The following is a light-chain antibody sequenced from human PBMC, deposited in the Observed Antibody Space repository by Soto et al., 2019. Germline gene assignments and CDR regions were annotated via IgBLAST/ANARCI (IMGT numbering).Light chain of an antibody. Sequence: QSALTQPASVSGSPGQSITFSCTGTSSDVGSSNFVSWYQHHPGKAPKLMIYEGTRRPSGASSRFSGSKSGNTASLTISGLQAEDEADYYCCSYAGGSNVIFGGGTQLTVL. CDR3: CSYAGGSNVI. CDR1: SSDVGSSNF. CDR2: EGT. J-gene: IGLJ2*01. V-gene: IGLV2-23*01.